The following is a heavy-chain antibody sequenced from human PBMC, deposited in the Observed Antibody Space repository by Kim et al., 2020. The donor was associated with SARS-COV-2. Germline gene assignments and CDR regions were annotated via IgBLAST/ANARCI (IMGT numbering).Heavy chain of an antibody. J-gene: IGHJ3*02. CDR2: IYYSGST. CDR1: GGSISSYY. CDR3: ARDLGNYYDSSFAFDI. V-gene: IGHV4-59*01. D-gene: IGHD3-22*01. Sequence: SETLSLTCTVSGGSISSYYWSWIRQPPGKGLEWIGYIYYSGSTNYNPSLKSRVTISVDTSKNQFSLKLSSVTAADTAVYYCARDLGNYYDSSFAFDIWGQGTMVTVSS.